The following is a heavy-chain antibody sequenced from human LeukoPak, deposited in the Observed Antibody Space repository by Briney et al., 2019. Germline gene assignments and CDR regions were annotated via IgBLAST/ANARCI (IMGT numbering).Heavy chain of an antibody. J-gene: IGHJ1*01. CDR1: GFTFSNYG. CDR3: ASGIVVVTAAEYFQH. V-gene: IGHV3-30*02. CDR2: IPYDGSNK. D-gene: IGHD2-21*02. Sequence: SGGSLRLSCAASGFTFSNYGMHWVRQVPGKGLEWVASIPYDGSNKYYADSLKGRFTISRDNSKNTLYLQMNSLRAEDTAVYYCASGIVVVTAAEYFQHWGQGTLVTVSS.